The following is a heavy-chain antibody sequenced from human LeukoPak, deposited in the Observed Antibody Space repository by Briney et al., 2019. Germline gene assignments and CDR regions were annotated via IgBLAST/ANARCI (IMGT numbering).Heavy chain of an antibody. V-gene: IGHV3-23*01. Sequence: PGGSLRLSCAASGFTFSSYAMSWVRQAPGKGLERVSAISGSGGSTYYADSVKGRFTISRDNSKNTLYLQMNSLRAEDTAVYYCANLAATLYCSSTSCSFAYWGQGTLVTVSS. J-gene: IGHJ4*02. D-gene: IGHD2-2*01. CDR3: ANLAATLYCSSTSCSFAY. CDR1: GFTFSSYA. CDR2: ISGSGGST.